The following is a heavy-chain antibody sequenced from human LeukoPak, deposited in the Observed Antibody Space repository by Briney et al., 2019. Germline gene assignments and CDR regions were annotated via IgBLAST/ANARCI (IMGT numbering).Heavy chain of an antibody. CDR1: GVTFSSYS. CDR2: ISSSSSYI. Sequence: GRSLRLSCAASGVTFSSYSMNWVRQAPGKGLEWVSSISSSSSYIYYADSVKGRFTISRDNAKNSPYLQMNSLRAEDTAVYYCVRGTYTYQYYYYGMDVWGQGTTVTVSS. D-gene: IGHD2-2*01. J-gene: IGHJ6*02. CDR3: VRGTYTYQYYYYGMDV. V-gene: IGHV3-21*01.